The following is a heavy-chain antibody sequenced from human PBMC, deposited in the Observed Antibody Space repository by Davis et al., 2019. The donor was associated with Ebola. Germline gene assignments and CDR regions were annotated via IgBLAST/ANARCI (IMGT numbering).Heavy chain of an antibody. CDR3: ARGKWFDP. CDR2: IIPVVDTK. V-gene: IGHV1-69*04. Sequence: AASVKVSCKTFGYTFTSYGITWVRQAPGQGLEWMGRIIPVVDTKDYAQKFQGRVTLTADKATNTAYMELSGLRFDDTAVYYCARGKWFDPWGQGTLVSVTS. J-gene: IGHJ5*02. CDR1: GYTFTSYG.